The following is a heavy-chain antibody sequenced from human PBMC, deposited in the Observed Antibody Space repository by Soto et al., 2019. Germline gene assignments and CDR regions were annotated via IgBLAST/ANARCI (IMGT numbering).Heavy chain of an antibody. CDR1: GPSFNDVW. J-gene: IGHJ4*02. D-gene: IGHD6-25*01. Sequence: GGSLRLSCAVSGPSFNDVWFSWVRQAPGKGLEWVAAIMGMGGSTYYADSVKGPFTIPRDNPNNTQYLHMNSLRAEDTAVYYCAKALGSDSTADRFDYWGQGTLVTVSS. CDR3: AKALGSDSTADRFDY. V-gene: IGHV3-23*01. CDR2: IMGMGGST.